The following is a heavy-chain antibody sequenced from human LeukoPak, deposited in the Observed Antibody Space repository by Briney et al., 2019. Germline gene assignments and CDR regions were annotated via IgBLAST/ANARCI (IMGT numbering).Heavy chain of an antibody. CDR1: GGSISSGGYY. V-gene: IGHV4-39*07. CDR3: ARGGYRLRFLERSPAGWFDP. CDR2: INHSGST. D-gene: IGHD3-3*01. J-gene: IGHJ5*02. Sequence: SETLSLTCTVSGGSISSGGYYWSWIRQHPGKGLEWIGEINHSGSTNYNPSLKSRVTISVDTSKNQFSLKLSSVTAADTAVYYCARGGYRLRFLERSPAGWFDPWGQGTLVTVSS.